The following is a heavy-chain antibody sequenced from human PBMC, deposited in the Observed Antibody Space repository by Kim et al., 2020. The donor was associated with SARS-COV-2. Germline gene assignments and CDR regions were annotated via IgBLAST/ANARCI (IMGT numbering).Heavy chain of an antibody. J-gene: IGHJ4*02. D-gene: IGHD6-13*01. CDR3: ERDSPGRIAAAGTHDY. Sequence: SVKGRFTISREQAKNSLYLQMNSLRAEDTAVYYCERDSPGRIAAAGTHDYWGQGTLVTVSS. V-gene: IGHV3-21*01.